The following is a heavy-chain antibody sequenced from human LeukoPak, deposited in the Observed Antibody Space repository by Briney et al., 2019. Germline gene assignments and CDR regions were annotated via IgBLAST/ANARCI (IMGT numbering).Heavy chain of an antibody. CDR2: MNPNSGNI. CDR1: GYTFTSYD. V-gene: IGHV1-8*01. D-gene: IGHD3-16*02. CDR3: ARARRGELPYYFDY. Sequence: ASVKVSCKASGYTFTSYDINWVRQATGQGLEWMGWMNPNSGNIGYAQKFQGRVTMTRNTSISTAYMEPSSLRSEDTAVYYCARARRGELPYYFDYWGQGTLVTVSS. J-gene: IGHJ4*02.